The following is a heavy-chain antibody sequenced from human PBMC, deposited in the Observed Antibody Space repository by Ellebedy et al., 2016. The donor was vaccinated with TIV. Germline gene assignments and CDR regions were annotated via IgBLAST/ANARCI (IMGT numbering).Heavy chain of an antibody. CDR2: IYPSGTT. V-gene: IGHV4-4*02. J-gene: IGHJ5*02. D-gene: IGHD3-10*01. CDR3: ARDLRITLVRGVIEYNWFDP. CDR1: GGSINSGDW. Sequence: SETLSLTCTVSGGSINSGDWWSWVRPPPGKGLEWIGQIYPSGTTNYNPSLKSRVTMSVDKSNNQFSLNLNSVTAADTAVYYCARDLRITLVRGVIEYNWFDPWGQGTLVTVSS.